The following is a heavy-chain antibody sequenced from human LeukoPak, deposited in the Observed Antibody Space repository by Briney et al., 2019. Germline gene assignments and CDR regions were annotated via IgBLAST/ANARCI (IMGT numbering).Heavy chain of an antibody. CDR2: INHSGST. Sequence: SETLSLTCTVSGYSISSGYYWSWIRQPPGKGLEWIGEINHSGSTNYNPSLKSRVTISVDTSKNQFSLKLSSVTAADTAVYYCARRRGPPNLRRFDYWGQGTLVTVSS. V-gene: IGHV4-38-2*02. D-gene: IGHD3-3*01. J-gene: IGHJ4*02. CDR1: GYSISSGYY. CDR3: ARRRGPPNLRRFDY.